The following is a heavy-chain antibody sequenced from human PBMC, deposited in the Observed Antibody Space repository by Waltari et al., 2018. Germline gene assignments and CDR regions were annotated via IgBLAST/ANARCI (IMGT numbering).Heavy chain of an antibody. J-gene: IGHJ4*02. D-gene: IGHD6-19*01. CDR2: IYYSGST. CDR1: GGSISSSSYY. V-gene: IGHV4-39*01. Sequence: QLQLQESGPGLVKPSETLSLTCTVSGGSISSSSYYWGWIRQPPGKGLEWIGSIYYSGSTYYNPPLKRRVTISVDTSKNQFPLKLSSGPAADTAVYYCARFVGYSSGWFTSDYWGQGTLVTVSS. CDR3: ARFVGYSSGWFTSDY.